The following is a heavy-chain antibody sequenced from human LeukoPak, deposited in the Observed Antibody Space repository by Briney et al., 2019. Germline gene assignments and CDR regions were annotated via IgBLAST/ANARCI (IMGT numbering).Heavy chain of an antibody. Sequence: SETLSLTCTVSGGSISSYYWSWIRQPPGKGLEWIGYIYYSGSTDSNPSLKSRVTISVDTSKNQISLKLSSVTAADAAVYYCARTYCRGGSCHFDYWGQGTLVTVSS. J-gene: IGHJ4*02. V-gene: IGHV4-59*08. CDR1: GGSISSYY. CDR2: IYYSGST. D-gene: IGHD2-15*01. CDR3: ARTYCRGGSCHFDY.